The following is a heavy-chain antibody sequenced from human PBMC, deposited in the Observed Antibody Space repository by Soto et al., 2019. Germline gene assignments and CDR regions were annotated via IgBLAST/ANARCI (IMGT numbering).Heavy chain of an antibody. CDR2: MNPNSGNT. Sequence: QVQLVQSGAEVKKPGASVKVSCKASGYTFTSYDINWVRQATGQGLEWMGWMNPNSGNTGYAQKFQGRVTMTRNTXXXXXXXXLSSXRSXXXXVXYCARERGSVTASDWGQGTLVTV. D-gene: IGHD2-21*02. J-gene: IGHJ4*02. V-gene: IGHV1-8*01. CDR3: ARERGSVTASD. CDR1: GYTFTSYD.